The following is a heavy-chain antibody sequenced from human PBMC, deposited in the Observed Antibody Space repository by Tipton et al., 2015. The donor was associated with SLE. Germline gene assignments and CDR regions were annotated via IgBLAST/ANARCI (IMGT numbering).Heavy chain of an antibody. CDR3: AATVGGY. CDR2: IYTSGST. Sequence: TLSLTCTVSGGSISSGSYYWSWIRQPAGKGLEWIGYIYTSGSTNYNPSLKSRVTISVDTSKNQFSLKLSSVTAADTAVYYCAATVGGYWGQGTLVTVSS. J-gene: IGHJ4*02. D-gene: IGHD4-23*01. V-gene: IGHV4-61*09. CDR1: GGSISSGSYY.